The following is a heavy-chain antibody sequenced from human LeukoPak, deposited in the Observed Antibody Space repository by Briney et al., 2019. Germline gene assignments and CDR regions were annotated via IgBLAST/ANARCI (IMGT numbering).Heavy chain of an antibody. V-gene: IGHV4-4*07. J-gene: IGHJ4*02. Sequence: SETLSLTCTVSGGSISTNYWNWIRQPAGKGLEWIGRMDASGSTNYNPSLRSRVTMSVDTSKNQFSLKLSSVTAADTAVYYCARWYYSGWAFDYWGQGTLVTVSS. CDR1: GGSISTNY. D-gene: IGHD6-19*01. CDR3: ARWYYSGWAFDY. CDR2: MDASGST.